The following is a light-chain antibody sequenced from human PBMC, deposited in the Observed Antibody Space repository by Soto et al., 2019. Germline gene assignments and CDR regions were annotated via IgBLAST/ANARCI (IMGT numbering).Light chain of an antibody. CDR2: EGN. V-gene: IGLV2-23*01. Sequence: QSALTQPASLSGYPGQSITISCTGTSSDVGSYNLVSWYQQHPGKAPKLMIYEGNKRPAGVSNRFSGSKSGNTASLTISGLQAEDEADYYCCSYAGSSTLVFGGGTKVTVL. CDR3: CSYAGSSTLV. J-gene: IGLJ2*01. CDR1: SSDVGSYNL.